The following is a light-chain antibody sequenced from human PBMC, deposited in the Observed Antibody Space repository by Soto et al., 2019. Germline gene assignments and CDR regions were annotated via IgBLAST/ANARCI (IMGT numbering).Light chain of an antibody. V-gene: IGKV3-11*01. Sequence: EIVLTQSPATLSLSPGEGATLSCRACQSVKRRLGWYQQKPGQAPTLLIYDASNRATGIPARFSGSGSDTDFTLTISSLEPEDFAIYYCQQRDDWPLTFGGGTRVEIK. CDR3: QQRDDWPLT. J-gene: IGKJ4*01. CDR1: QSVKRR. CDR2: DAS.